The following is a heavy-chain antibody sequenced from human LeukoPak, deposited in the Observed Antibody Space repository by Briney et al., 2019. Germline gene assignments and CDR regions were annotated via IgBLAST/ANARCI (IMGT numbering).Heavy chain of an antibody. Sequence: ASVKVSCKASGGTFSSYAISWVRQAPGQGLEWMGGIIPIFGTANYAQKFQGRVTMTRNTSISTAYMELSSLRSEDTAVYYCARGGYYYGSGTHMDVWGKGTTVTISS. CDR2: IIPIFGTA. CDR3: ARGGYYYGSGTHMDV. CDR1: GGTFSSYA. J-gene: IGHJ6*03. V-gene: IGHV1-69*05. D-gene: IGHD3-10*01.